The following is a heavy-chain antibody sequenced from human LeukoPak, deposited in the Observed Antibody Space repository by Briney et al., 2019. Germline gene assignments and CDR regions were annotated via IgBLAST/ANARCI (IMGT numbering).Heavy chain of an antibody. D-gene: IGHD1-20*01. CDR3: VPLNWNPPGDFDR. CDR2: IKEDGSDK. Sequence: GGSLRLSCADSGFTFSNYWRKWVRQAPGKGGEWVANIKEDGSDKYYVDSVKGRFSISKDNAQNSLYLQMNSLRVEDTAVYYCVPLNWNPPGDFDRWGQGTLVTVSS. V-gene: IGHV3-7*01. CDR1: GFTFSNYW. J-gene: IGHJ4*02.